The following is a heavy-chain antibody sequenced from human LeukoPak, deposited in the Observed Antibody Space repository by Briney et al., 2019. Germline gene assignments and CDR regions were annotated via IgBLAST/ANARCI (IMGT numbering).Heavy chain of an antibody. V-gene: IGHV1-18*01. CDR3: ARHGGISYGTGLDY. CDR1: GYTFTSYG. D-gene: IGHD5-18*01. J-gene: IGHJ4*02. CDR2: ISGYNGNT. Sequence: ASVKVSCKASGYTFTSYGINWVRQAPGQGLEWMGWISGYNGNTNYEQKLQGRVTMTTDTSTSTAYMELRSLRSDDTAVYYCARHGGISYGTGLDYWGQGTLVTVSS.